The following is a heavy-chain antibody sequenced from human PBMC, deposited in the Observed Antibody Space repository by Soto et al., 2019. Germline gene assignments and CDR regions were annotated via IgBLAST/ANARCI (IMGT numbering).Heavy chain of an antibody. CDR2: ISWNSGSI. CDR3: AKGYCSGGSCYSDGGGWFDP. D-gene: IGHD2-15*01. Sequence: EVQLVESGGGLVQPGRSLRLSCATSGFTFDDYAMHWVRQAPGKGLEWVSGISWNSGSIGYADSVKGRFTISRDNAKNSLYLQMNSLRAEDTALYYCAKGYCSGGSCYSDGGGWFDPWGQGTLVTVSS. V-gene: IGHV3-9*01. CDR1: GFTFDDYA. J-gene: IGHJ5*02.